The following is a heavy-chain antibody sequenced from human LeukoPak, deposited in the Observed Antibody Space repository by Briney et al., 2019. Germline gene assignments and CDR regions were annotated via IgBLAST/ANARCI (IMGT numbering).Heavy chain of an antibody. CDR1: GFAVSSNY. J-gene: IGHJ4*02. CDR2: IYSGGST. D-gene: IGHD3-22*01. CDR3: AKGSYYDSSGTYYFDY. V-gene: IGHV3-53*01. Sequence: GGSLRLSCAASGFAVSSNYMSWVRQAPGKGLEWVSVIYSGGSTYYADSVKGRFTISRDNSKNTLYLQMNSLRAEDTAVYYCAKGSYYDSSGTYYFDYWGQGTLVTVSS.